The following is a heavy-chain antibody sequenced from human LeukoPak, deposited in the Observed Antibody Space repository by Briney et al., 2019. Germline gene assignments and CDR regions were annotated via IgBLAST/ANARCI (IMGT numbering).Heavy chain of an antibody. J-gene: IGHJ4*02. D-gene: IGHD6-19*01. V-gene: IGHV4-59*08. CDR2: IYYSGST. Sequence: PSETLSLTCTVSGGSISSYYWSWIRQPPGKGLEWIGYIYYSGSTNYSPSLKSRVTISVDTSKNQFSLKLSSVTAADTAVYYCASHRGSSGWTPFDYWGQGTLVTVSS. CDR1: GGSISSYY. CDR3: ASHRGSSGWTPFDY.